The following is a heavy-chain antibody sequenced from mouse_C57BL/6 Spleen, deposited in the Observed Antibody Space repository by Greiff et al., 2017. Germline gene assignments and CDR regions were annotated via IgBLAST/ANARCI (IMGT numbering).Heavy chain of an antibody. J-gene: IGHJ4*01. CDR3: ASKYDYDLYAMDY. D-gene: IGHD2-4*01. CDR2: IWSGGST. V-gene: IGHV2-2*01. Sequence: QVQLKESGPGLVQPSQSLSITCTVSGFSLTSYGVHWVRQSPGKGLEWLGVIWSGGSTDYNAAFISRLSISKDNSKSQVFFKMNSLQADDTAIYYCASKYDYDLYAMDYWGQGTSVTVSS. CDR1: GFSLTSYG.